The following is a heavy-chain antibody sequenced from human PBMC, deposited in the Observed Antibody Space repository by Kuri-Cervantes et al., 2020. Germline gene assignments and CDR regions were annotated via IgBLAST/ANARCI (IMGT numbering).Heavy chain of an antibody. CDR3: AKAQWRGVVYYGMDV. Sequence: GESPKISCAASGFTVSSNYMSWVRQAPGKGLEWVSVIYSGGSTYYADSVKGRFTISRDNSKNTLYLQMNSLRAEDTALYYCAKAQWRGVVYYGMDVWGQGTTVTVSS. CDR2: IYSGGST. D-gene: IGHD6-19*01. CDR1: GFTVSSNY. J-gene: IGHJ6*02. V-gene: IGHV3-53*05.